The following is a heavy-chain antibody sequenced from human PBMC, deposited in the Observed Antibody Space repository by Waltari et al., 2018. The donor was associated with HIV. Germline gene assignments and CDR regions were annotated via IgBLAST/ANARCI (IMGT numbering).Heavy chain of an antibody. CDR2: IYWNDDK. D-gene: IGHD3-3*01. Sequence: QITLKESGPTLVKPTQTLTLTCTFSGFSLSTSGVGVGWIRQPPGKALEWLALIYWNDDKRYSPSLKSRLTITKDTSKNQVVLTMTNMDPVDTATYYCAHRALGGVVNPNNWFDPWGQGTLVTVSS. CDR3: AHRALGGVVNPNNWFDP. CDR1: GFSLSTSGVG. V-gene: IGHV2-5*01. J-gene: IGHJ5*02.